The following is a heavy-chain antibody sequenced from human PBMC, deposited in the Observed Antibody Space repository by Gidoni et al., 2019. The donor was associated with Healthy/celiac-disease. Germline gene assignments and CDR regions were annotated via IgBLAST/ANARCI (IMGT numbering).Heavy chain of an antibody. CDR1: GGSISSYY. CDR3: ARAGTTVTTSSRYYYYGMDV. Sequence: QVQLQESGPGLVKPSETLSLPCTVPGGSISSYYWSWIRQPPGKGLEWIGYIYYSGSTNYNPSLKSRVTISVDTSKNQFSLKLSSVTAADTAVYYCARAGTTVTTSSRYYYYGMDVWGQGTTVTVSS. D-gene: IGHD4-4*01. J-gene: IGHJ6*02. CDR2: IYYSGST. V-gene: IGHV4-59*01.